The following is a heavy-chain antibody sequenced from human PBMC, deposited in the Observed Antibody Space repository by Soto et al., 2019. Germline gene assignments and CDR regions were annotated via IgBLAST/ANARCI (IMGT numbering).Heavy chain of an antibody. CDR3: ARAWVLRFLERPPEGMDV. Sequence: SETLSLTCAVYGGSFSGYYWSWIRQPPGKGLEWIGEINHSGSTNYNPSLKSRVTISVDTSKNQFSLKLSSVTAADTAVYYCARAWVLRFLERPPEGMDVWGQGTTVTVSS. D-gene: IGHD3-3*01. CDR2: INHSGST. J-gene: IGHJ6*02. CDR1: GGSFSGYY. V-gene: IGHV4-34*01.